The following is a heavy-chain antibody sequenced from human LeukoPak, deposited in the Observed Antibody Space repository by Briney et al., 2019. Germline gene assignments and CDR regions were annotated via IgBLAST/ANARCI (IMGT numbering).Heavy chain of an antibody. CDR3: ARDSSNYYDSSGYFDY. D-gene: IGHD3-22*01. CDR1: GFTFSTHW. CDR2: IKEDGSEK. V-gene: IGHV3-7*01. Sequence: GGSLRLSCSASGFTFSTHWMVWVRQAPGKGLEWVANIKEDGSEKYYVDSVKGRFTISRDNAKNSLYLQMNSLRAEDTAVYYCARDSSNYYDSSGYFDYWGPGTLVTVSS. J-gene: IGHJ4*02.